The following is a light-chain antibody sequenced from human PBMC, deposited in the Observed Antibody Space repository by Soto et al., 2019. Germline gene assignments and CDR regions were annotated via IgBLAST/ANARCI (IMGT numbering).Light chain of an antibody. V-gene: IGKV3-15*01. J-gene: IGKJ1*01. CDR3: QQYNAWPRT. Sequence: EIVMTQSPATLSVSPGERATLSCRASLSVSRNLAWYQQKPGQAPRLLIFDASTRATGIPARFSGSGSGTEFTLPITSLQSEDFAVYYCQQYNAWPRTFGQGTKVEIK. CDR1: LSVSRN. CDR2: DAS.